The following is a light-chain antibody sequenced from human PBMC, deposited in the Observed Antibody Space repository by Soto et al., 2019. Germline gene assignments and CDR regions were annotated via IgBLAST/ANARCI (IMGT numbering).Light chain of an antibody. V-gene: IGKV4-1*01. Sequence: DIVMTQSPDSLAVSLGERATINCKSSQSVLYSSNNKNYLAWYQQKPGQPPKLLIYWASTRESGVPDRFSGXGSGTXFTLTXSXLXXXXXXXXXXXXXXSTSWTFGQGTKVEIK. CDR3: XXXXSTSWT. CDR1: QSVLYSSNNKNY. CDR2: WAS. J-gene: IGKJ1*01.